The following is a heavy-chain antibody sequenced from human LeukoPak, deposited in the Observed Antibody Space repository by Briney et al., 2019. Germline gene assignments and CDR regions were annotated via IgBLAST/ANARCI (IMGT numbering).Heavy chain of an antibody. D-gene: IGHD2-15*01. V-gene: IGHV3-53*01. CDR1: GGSISSGGYY. CDR2: IYSDGRT. CDR3: ARGGGLLVAATFDY. J-gene: IGHJ4*02. Sequence: ETLSLTCTVSGGSISSGGYYWSWIRQHPGKGLEWVSFIYSDGRTYYADSVKGRFTISRDKSKNTLYLQMNGLRAEDTAVYYCARGGGLLVAATFDYWGQGTLVTVSS.